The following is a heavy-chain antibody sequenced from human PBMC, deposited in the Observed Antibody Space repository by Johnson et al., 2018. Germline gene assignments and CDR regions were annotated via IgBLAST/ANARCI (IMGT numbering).Heavy chain of an antibody. D-gene: IGHD2/OR15-2a*01. CDR1: GFTFSSYG. V-gene: IGHV3-30*18. J-gene: IGHJ1*01. CDR3: AKEGVRGWEYYGPFPY. Sequence: VQLVQSGGGVVQPGRSLRLSCAASGFTFSSYGMHWVRQAPGKGLEWVAVISYDGRNKYYADSVKGRFTISRDNSKKSLYLQMNILRAEETAVYYCAKEGVRGWEYYGPFPYRGPGTLVTVSS. CDR2: ISYDGRNK.